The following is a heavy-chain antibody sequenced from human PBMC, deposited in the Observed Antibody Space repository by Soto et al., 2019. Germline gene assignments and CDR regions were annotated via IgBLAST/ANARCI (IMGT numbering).Heavy chain of an antibody. J-gene: IGHJ3*02. CDR2: INSDGSST. CDR1: GFTFSSYW. CDR3: ARLHDWQDAFDI. Sequence: GGSLRLSCAASGFTFSSYWMHWVRQAPGKGLVWVSRINSDGSSTSYADSVKGRFTISRDNAKNTLYLQMNSLRAEDTAVYYCARLHDWQDAFDIWGQGTMVTVSS. V-gene: IGHV3-74*01. D-gene: IGHD3-9*01.